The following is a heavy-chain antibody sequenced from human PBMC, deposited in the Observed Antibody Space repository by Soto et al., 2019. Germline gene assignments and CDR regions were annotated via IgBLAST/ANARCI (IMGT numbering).Heavy chain of an antibody. J-gene: IGHJ3*02. Sequence: GSLRLSCAASGFTFSSYWMSWVRQAPGKGLEWVANIKQDGSEKYYVDSVKGRFTISRDNAKNSLYLQMNSLRAEDTAVYYCAREAAGSSGSDAFDIWGQGTMVTVSS. CDR2: IKQDGSEK. D-gene: IGHD3-10*01. V-gene: IGHV3-7*01. CDR3: AREAAGSSGSDAFDI. CDR1: GFTFSSYW.